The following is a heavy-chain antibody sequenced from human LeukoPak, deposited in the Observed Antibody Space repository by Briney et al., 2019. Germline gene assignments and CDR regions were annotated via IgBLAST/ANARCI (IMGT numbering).Heavy chain of an antibody. J-gene: IGHJ3*02. V-gene: IGHV4-59*01. CDR1: GGSISSYY. CDR3: ARDHGSGWYYDAFDI. D-gene: IGHD6-19*01. CDR2: IYYSGST. Sequence: SETQSLTCTVSGGSISSYYWSWIRQPPGKGLEWIGYIYYSGSTNYNPSLKSRVTISVDTSKNQFSLKLSSVTAADTAVYYCARDHGSGWYYDAFDIWGQGTMVTVSS.